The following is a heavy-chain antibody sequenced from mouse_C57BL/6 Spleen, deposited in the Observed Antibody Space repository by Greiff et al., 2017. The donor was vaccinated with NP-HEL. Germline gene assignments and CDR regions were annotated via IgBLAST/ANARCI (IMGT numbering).Heavy chain of an antibody. D-gene: IGHD2-1*01. CDR1: GYAFSSSW. Sequence: VQLQQSGPELVKPGASVKISCKASGYAFSSSWMNWVKQRPGKGLEWIGRIYPGDGDTNYNGKFKGKATLTADKSSSTAYMQLSSLTSEDSAVYFCARRESDYGNYRGAMDYWGQGTSVTVSS. V-gene: IGHV1-82*01. CDR2: IYPGDGDT. J-gene: IGHJ4*01. CDR3: ARRESDYGNYRGAMDY.